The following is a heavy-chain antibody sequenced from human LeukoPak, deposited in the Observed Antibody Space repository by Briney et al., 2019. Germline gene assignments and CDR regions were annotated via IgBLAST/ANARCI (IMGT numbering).Heavy chain of an antibody. V-gene: IGHV4-4*09. Sequence: SETLSLTCSVSGGSIGGHYWNWIRQAPGKGLEWIGHIFTSGSPNYSPSLKSRVTFSRDTARSQIYLRMTSVTAADTAVYYCARHRSDGSYPLDSWGQGALVTVSS. J-gene: IGHJ4*02. CDR1: GGSIGGHY. D-gene: IGHD5-24*01. CDR3: ARHRSDGSYPLDS. CDR2: IFTSGSP.